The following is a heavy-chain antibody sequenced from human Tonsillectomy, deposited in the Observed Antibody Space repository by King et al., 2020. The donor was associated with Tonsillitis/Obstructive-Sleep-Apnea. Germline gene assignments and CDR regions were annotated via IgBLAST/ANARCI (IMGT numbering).Heavy chain of an antibody. CDR3: ARARDGGNSVDY. Sequence: QLVQSGTEVKKPGASVKVSCKASGYTFTNYGISWVRQAPGQGLECMGWISAYMGNTDSAQNLQGRVTMTTDTSTSTAYMERRSLRPDDTAVYYCARARDGGNSVDYWGQGTLVTVSS. V-gene: IGHV1-18*01. CDR2: ISAYMGNT. J-gene: IGHJ4*02. D-gene: IGHD4-23*01. CDR1: GYTFTNYG.